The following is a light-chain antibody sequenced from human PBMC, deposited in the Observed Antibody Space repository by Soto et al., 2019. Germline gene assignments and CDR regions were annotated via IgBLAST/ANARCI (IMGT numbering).Light chain of an antibody. CDR1: QDISNF. J-gene: IGKJ1*01. CDR2: AAS. V-gene: IGKV1-27*01. CDR3: QKYNSAPWT. Sequence: DIQMTQSPSSLSASVGDRVTITCRASQDISNFLAWYQQKPGKVPKLLIYAASTLQSGVPSRFSGSGSGTDFTLTISSLQPEDVAAYYCQKYNSAPWTCGQGTKVEIK.